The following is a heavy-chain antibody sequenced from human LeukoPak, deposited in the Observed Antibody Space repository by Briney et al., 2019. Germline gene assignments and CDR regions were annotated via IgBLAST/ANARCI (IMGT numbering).Heavy chain of an antibody. CDR1: GFTFSSYA. CDR3: AKGGYYYDSSGYYLYYFDY. CDR2: ISGSGGST. V-gene: IGHV3-23*01. D-gene: IGHD3-22*01. Sequence: GGSLRLSCAASGFTFSSYAMSWVRQAPGKGLEWVSAISGSGGSTYYADSVKGRFTISRDNSKNTLYLQMHSLRAEDTAVYYCAKGGYYYDSSGYYLYYFDYWGQGTLVTVSS. J-gene: IGHJ4*02.